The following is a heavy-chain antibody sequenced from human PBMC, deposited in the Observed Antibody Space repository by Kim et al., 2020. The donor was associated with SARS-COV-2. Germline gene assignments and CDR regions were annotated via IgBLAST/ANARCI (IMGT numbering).Heavy chain of an antibody. CDR1: GYTFINYA. J-gene: IGHJ5*01. V-gene: IGHV1-3*01. Sequence: ASVKVSCKASGYTFINYAMHWVRQAPGQRPEWMGWINPANGNTRYSQNFQGRVTTTRDTSATTVYMELTALRSEDTAVYYCARGQFGSMSNNWFDSWGQRTLVTVSS. CDR3: ARGQFGSMSNNWFDS. CDR2: INPANGNT. D-gene: IGHD3-10*01.